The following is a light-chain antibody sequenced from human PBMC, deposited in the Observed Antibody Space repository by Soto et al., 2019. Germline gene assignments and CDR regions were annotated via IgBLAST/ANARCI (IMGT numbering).Light chain of an antibody. CDR2: GNS. CDR1: SSNIGAGYD. CDR3: QSYDSSSCV. Sequence: QSVLTQPPSVSGAPGQRVTISCTGSSSNIGAGYDVHWYQQLPGTAPKLLIYGNSNRPSGVPDRFSGSKSGTSASLAITGLQAEDEADYYCQSYDSSSCVFGTGTKVTV. J-gene: IGLJ1*01. V-gene: IGLV1-40*01.